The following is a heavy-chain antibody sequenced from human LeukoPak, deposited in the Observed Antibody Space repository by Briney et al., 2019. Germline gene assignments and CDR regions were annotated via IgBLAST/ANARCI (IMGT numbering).Heavy chain of an antibody. D-gene: IGHD1-26*01. V-gene: IGHV3-21*01. CDR1: GFTFSSYS. Sequence: GGSLRLSCAASGFTFSSYSMNWVRQAPGKGLEWVSSISSSSSYIYYADSVKGRFTISRDNAKNSLYLQMNSLRAEDTAVYYCARSGSYYLSPDYWGQGTLVTASS. J-gene: IGHJ4*02. CDR3: ARSGSYYLSPDY. CDR2: ISSSSSYI.